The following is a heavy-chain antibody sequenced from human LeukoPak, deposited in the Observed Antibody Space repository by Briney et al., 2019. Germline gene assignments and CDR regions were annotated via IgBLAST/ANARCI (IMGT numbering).Heavy chain of an antibody. CDR3: GRGLQLWYPGDSFSI. D-gene: IGHD5-18*01. Sequence: GGSLRLSCAGSGFAFNTYSMNWVRQAPGKGLEWVSSISGTSNYIYYADSVKGRFTISRDNAKNSLYLHMNSLRAEDTAVYYCGRGLQLWYPGDSFSIWGQGTMVTVSS. V-gene: IGHV3-21*01. CDR2: ISGTSNYI. J-gene: IGHJ3*02. CDR1: GFAFNTYS.